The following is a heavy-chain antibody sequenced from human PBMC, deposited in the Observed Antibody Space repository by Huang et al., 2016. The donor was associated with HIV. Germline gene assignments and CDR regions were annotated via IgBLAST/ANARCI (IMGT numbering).Heavy chain of an antibody. V-gene: IGHV1-69*01. D-gene: IGHD3-22*01. CDR1: GGTFSSYA. Sequence: QVQLVQSGAEVKKPGSSVKVSCKASGGTFSSYAISWVRQAPGQGLEWMGGIIPILGTANYAQKFQGRGTSTADESTSTAYMELSSLRSEDTAVYYCARVESRRYYDSSGYYYWGQGTLVTVSS. CDR3: ARVESRRYYDSSGYYY. CDR2: IIPILGTA. J-gene: IGHJ4*02.